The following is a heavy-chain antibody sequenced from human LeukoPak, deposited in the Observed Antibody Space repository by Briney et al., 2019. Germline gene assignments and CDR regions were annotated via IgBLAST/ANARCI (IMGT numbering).Heavy chain of an antibody. CDR2: ISSSGSTV. Sequence: GGSLRLSCAASGFTFSSYGMHWVRQAPGKGLEWVSYISSSGSTVYYADSVKGRFTISRDNAKNSLYLQMNSLRAEDTAVYYCARDGGYSSSSGDAFDIWGQGTMVTVSS. CDR3: ARDGGYSSSSGDAFDI. V-gene: IGHV3-48*04. J-gene: IGHJ3*02. CDR1: GFTFSSYG. D-gene: IGHD6-6*01.